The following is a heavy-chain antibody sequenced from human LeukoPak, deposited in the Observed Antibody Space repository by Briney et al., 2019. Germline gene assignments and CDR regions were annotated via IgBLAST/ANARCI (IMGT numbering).Heavy chain of an antibody. Sequence: PSETLSLTCTVSGGSISSGSYYWSWIRQPAGKGLEWIGRIYTSGSTNYNPSLKSRVTISVDTSKNQFSLKLSSVTAADTAVYYCARDSLTGVGLDYWGQGTLVTVSS. CDR2: IYTSGST. D-gene: IGHD7-27*01. V-gene: IGHV4-61*02. CDR3: ARDSLTGVGLDY. CDR1: GGSISSGSYY. J-gene: IGHJ4*02.